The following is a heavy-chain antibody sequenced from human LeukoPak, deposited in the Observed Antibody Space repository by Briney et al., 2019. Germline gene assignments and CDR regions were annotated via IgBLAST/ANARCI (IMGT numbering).Heavy chain of an antibody. CDR3: ANRGGGFDY. Sequence: PGGSLRLSCAAPGFTFSSYWMHWVRQAPGEGLVWVSRINSDGSSTSYADSVKGRFTISRDNAKNTLYLQMNSLRAEDTAVYYCANRGGGFDYWGRGTLVTVSS. CDR1: GFTFSSYW. CDR2: INSDGSST. D-gene: IGHD2-15*01. J-gene: IGHJ4*02. V-gene: IGHV3-74*01.